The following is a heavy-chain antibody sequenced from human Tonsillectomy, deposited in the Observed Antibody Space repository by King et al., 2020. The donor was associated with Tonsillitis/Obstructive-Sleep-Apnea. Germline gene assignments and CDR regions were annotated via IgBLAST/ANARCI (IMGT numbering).Heavy chain of an antibody. J-gene: IGHJ6*03. CDR2: ISGSGGST. D-gene: IGHD2-15*01. V-gene: IGHV3-23*04. CDR1: GFTFSSYA. CDR3: AKDWGYCSGGSCYGYYYYMDV. Sequence: VQLVESGGGLVQPGGSLRLSCAASGFTFSSYAMSWVRQAPGKGLEWVSAISGSGGSTYYADSVKGRFTISRDNSKNTLYLQMNSLRAEDTAVYYCAKDWGYCSGGSCYGYYYYMDVWGKGTTVTVSS.